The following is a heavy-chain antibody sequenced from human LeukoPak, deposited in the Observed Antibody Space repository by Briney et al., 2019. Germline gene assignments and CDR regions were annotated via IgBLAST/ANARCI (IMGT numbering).Heavy chain of an antibody. Sequence: ASVKVSCKASGYTFTNYYIHWVRQTPGQGLEWMGIINPSGGSTNFAQKFQGRVTMTTDTSTITVYMELSSLRSEDTAVYYCARWTTTYLDYWGQGTLVTVSS. D-gene: IGHD4-11*01. CDR3: ARWTTTYLDY. CDR1: GYTFTNYY. V-gene: IGHV1-46*01. CDR2: INPSGGST. J-gene: IGHJ4*02.